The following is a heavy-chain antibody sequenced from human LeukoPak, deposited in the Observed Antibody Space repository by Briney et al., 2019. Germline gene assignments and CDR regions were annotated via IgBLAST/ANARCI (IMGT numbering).Heavy chain of an antibody. CDR1: GYSISSGYY. V-gene: IGHV4-38-2*01. D-gene: IGHD3-22*01. CDR2: MFLSGST. Sequence: SEALSLTCAVSGYSISSGYYWGWIRQPPGKGLEWIGSMFLSGSTYYNPSLKSRVTISVDTSKNQFSLKLSFVTAADTAVYYCARPIYYYDSSGYYSRYAFDIWGQGTMVTVSS. CDR3: ARPIYYYDSSGYYSRYAFDI. J-gene: IGHJ3*02.